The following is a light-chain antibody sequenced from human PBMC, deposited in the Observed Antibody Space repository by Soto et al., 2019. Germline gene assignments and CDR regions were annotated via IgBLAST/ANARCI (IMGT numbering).Light chain of an antibody. Sequence: DXQXTQSXSSXSAXVGXRXXXAXXSSXDVSRNLNWLQQKPGEAPKLLIYDASNLERGVPSRFSGSGSGTDFTLIISSLQPEDVATYYCQQYSSMVSFGGGTAIEIK. CDR1: XDVSRN. J-gene: IGKJ4*01. CDR2: DAS. V-gene: IGKV1-33*01. CDR3: QQYSSMVS.